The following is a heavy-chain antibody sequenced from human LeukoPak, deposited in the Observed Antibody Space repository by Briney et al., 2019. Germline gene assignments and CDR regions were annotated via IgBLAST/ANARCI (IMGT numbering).Heavy chain of an antibody. CDR1: GFTFSNYA. J-gene: IGHJ4*02. CDR3: VKGGVATTRDFDY. CDR2: ISHKGGST. D-gene: IGHD5-12*01. V-gene: IGHV3-64D*09. Sequence: GGSLRLSCSASGFTFSNYAMHWVRQAPGKGLEYVLAISHKGGSTYYADSVKGRFTISRDNSKNTLYLQMNGLRAEDTALYYCVKGGVATTRDFDYWGQGTLVTVSS.